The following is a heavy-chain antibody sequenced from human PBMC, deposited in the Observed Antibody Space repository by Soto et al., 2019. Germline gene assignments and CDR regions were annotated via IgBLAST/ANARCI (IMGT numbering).Heavy chain of an antibody. CDR2: IRNKANSYTT. CDR3: TRAGILPTPYYFDY. D-gene: IGHD2-21*01. V-gene: IGHV3-72*01. CDR1: GFTFSDHY. J-gene: IGHJ4*02. Sequence: EVQLVESGGGLVQPEGSLRLSCAASGFTFSDHYMDWVRQAPGKGLEWVGRIRNKANSYTTEYAASVKGRFTISRDDSRTSLYLQMNSLKTEDTAMYYCTRAGILPTPYYFDYWGQGTLVTVSS.